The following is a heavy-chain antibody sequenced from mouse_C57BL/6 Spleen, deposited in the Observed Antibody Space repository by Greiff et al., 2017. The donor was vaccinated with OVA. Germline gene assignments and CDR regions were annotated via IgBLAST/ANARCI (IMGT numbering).Heavy chain of an antibody. Sequence: EVHLVESGGGLVKPGGSLKLSCAASGFTFSSYTMSWVRQTPEERLEWVATISGGGGNTYYPDSVKGRFTISRDNAKNTLYLQMSSLRSEDTALYYCARKPPYDGSSYDWYFDVWGTGTTVTVSS. CDR3: ARKPPYDGSSYDWYFDV. D-gene: IGHD1-1*01. CDR1: GFTFSSYT. J-gene: IGHJ1*03. V-gene: IGHV5-9*01. CDR2: ISGGGGNT.